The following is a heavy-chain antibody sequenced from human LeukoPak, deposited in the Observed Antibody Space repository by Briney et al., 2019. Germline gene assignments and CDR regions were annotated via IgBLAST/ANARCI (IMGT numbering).Heavy chain of an antibody. CDR3: ARDYSSSSGRFDP. CDR1: GGSFSGYY. Sequence: SETLSLTCAVYGGSFSGYYWSWIRQPPGKGLEWIGEINHSGSTNYNPSLKSRVTISVDTSKNQFSLKLSSVTAADTAVYYCARDYSSSSGRFDPWGQGTLVTVSS. CDR2: INHSGST. V-gene: IGHV4-34*01. D-gene: IGHD6-6*01. J-gene: IGHJ5*02.